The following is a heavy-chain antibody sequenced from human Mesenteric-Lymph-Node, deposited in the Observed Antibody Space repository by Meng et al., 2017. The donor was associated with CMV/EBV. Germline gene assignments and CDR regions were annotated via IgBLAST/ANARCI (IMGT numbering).Heavy chain of an antibody. CDR3: VRRGYSETYWAFDI. D-gene: IGHD5-12*01. V-gene: IGHV5-51*01. CDR1: GYRFNSYW. CDR2: IYPGDSDT. J-gene: IGHJ3*02. Sequence: GGSLRLSCEGSGYRFNSYWIGWVRQLPGKGLEWMGIIYPGDSDTKYRPAFQGQVTISADKSISTAYLQWNSLKASDTAMFYCVRRGYSETYWAFDIWGQGTMVTVSS.